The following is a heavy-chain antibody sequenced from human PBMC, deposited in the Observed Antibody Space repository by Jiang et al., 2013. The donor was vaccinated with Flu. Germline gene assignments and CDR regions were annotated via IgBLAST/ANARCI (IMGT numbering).Heavy chain of an antibody. CDR2: MNPNSGNT. D-gene: IGHD6-6*01. J-gene: IGHJ5*02. CDR1: GYTFTSYD. V-gene: IGHV1-8*01. Sequence: SGAEVKKPGASVKVSCKASGYTFTSYDINWVRQAIGQGLEWMGWMNPNSGNTGYAQKFQGRVTMTRNTSISTAYMELSSLRSEDTAVYYCARGRGIAARRGDWFDPWGQGTLVTVSS. CDR3: ARGRGIAARRGDWFDP.